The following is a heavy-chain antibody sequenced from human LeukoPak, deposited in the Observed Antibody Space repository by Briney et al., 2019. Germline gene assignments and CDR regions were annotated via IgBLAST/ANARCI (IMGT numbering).Heavy chain of an antibody. J-gene: IGHJ4*02. D-gene: IGHD3-22*01. V-gene: IGHV4-34*01. Sequence: PSETLSLTCAVYGGSFSGYYWSWIRQPPGKGLEWIGEINHGGSTNYNPSLKSRVTISVDTSKNQFSLKLSSVTAADTAVYYCARVTYYYDSSGYCPYWGQGALVTVSS. CDR2: INHGGST. CDR3: ARVTYYYDSSGYCPY. CDR1: GGSFSGYY.